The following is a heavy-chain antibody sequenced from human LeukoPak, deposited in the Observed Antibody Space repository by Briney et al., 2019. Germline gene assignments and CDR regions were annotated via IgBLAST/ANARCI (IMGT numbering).Heavy chain of an antibody. Sequence: ASVKVSCKASGYTFTGYYMHWVRQAPGQGLEWMGWINPNSGGTNYAQKFQGRVTMTRDTSISTAYMELSRLRSDDTAVYYCARGITIFGVAYYFDYWGQGTLVTVSS. CDR3: ARGITIFGVAYYFDY. CDR1: GYTFTGYY. CDR2: INPNSGGT. J-gene: IGHJ4*02. V-gene: IGHV1-2*02. D-gene: IGHD3-3*01.